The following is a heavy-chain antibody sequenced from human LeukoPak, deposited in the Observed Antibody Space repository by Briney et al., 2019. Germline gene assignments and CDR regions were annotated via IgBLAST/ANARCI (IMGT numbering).Heavy chain of an antibody. Sequence: ASVKVSCKASGDTLTSYYMHWVRQAPGQGLEWMGIITPGGGSTSYAQKFQGRVTMTRDMSTSTVYMEVSSLRSEDTAVYYCARETAGISALFDCWGQGTLVPVSS. CDR1: GDTLTSYY. CDR3: ARETAGISALFDC. V-gene: IGHV1-46*01. D-gene: IGHD6-13*01. J-gene: IGHJ4*02. CDR2: ITPGGGST.